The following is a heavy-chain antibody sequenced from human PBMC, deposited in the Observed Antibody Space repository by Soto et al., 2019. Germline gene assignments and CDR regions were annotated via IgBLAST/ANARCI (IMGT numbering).Heavy chain of an antibody. CDR2: ISNDGSDK. J-gene: IGHJ3*01. V-gene: IGHV3-30*18. CDR1: GFTFNNYG. D-gene: IGHD6-13*01. Sequence: QVQLVESGGGVVHPGRSLRLSCAASGFTFNNYGMHWVRQAPGKGLEWVATISNDGSDKYYADSVKGRLTISRDNSKNTVYLQMNSLRAEETAVYYCAKYQGRAASYGIDWGQGTMVTVSS. CDR3: AKYQGRAASYGID.